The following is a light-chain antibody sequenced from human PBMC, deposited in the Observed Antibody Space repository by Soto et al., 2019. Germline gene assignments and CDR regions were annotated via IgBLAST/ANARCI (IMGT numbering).Light chain of an antibody. CDR3: QRSGSSLEIT. J-gene: IGKJ4*01. CDR1: QSVSSSY. CDR2: GAS. Sequence: EIVLTQSPGTLSLSPGERATLSSRASQSVSSSYLAWYQQKPGQAPRLLINGASSRATGIPDRFSGSWSGTYFTLTISRLEPEDLAVYYCQRSGSSLEITFGGGTKVEIK. V-gene: IGKV3-20*01.